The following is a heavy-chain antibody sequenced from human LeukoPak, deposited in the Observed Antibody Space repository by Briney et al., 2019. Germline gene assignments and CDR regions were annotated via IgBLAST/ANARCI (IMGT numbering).Heavy chain of an antibody. CDR1: DDSISTYY. V-gene: IGHV4-59*08. Sequence: SETLSLTCTVSDDSISTYYWSWIRQPPGKGLEWIGYIRYSGSANYNPSLRSRVTISIDTSRNQFSLKLSSVTAADTAVYHCARLVYDSRGYYFDYWGQGTLVTVSS. CDR2: IRYSGSA. D-gene: IGHD3-22*01. J-gene: IGHJ4*02. CDR3: ARLVYDSRGYYFDY.